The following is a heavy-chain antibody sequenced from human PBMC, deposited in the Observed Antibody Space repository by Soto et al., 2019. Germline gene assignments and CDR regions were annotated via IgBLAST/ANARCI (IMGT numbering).Heavy chain of an antibody. D-gene: IGHD7-27*01. J-gene: IGHJ4*02. CDR2: IYYTGST. CDR3: ARSNWYSEY. Sequence: QVQLQESGPGLVKPSETLSLTCTVSGGSINNHYWSWIRQPPGKGLEWIGYIYYTGSTNYNPSLKSRDTISVDTSKNQFSLNLTSLTAADTAIYYCARSNWYSEYWGQGTLVTVSS. CDR1: GGSINNHY. V-gene: IGHV4-59*11.